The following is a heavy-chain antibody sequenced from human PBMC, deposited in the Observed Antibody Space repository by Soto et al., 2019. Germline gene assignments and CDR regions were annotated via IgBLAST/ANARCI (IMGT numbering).Heavy chain of an antibody. CDR1: GGSISSYY. CDR2: IYSDGSR. D-gene: IGHD3-10*01. Sequence: PSETLSLTCTVSGGSISSYYWSWVRQAPGKGLEWVSVIYSDGSRYYADSVKGRFTISRDNSKNTLYLQMNNLRVEDTAVYYCARDRVTMVRGIISQYYFDYWGQGTLVTVSS. V-gene: IGHV3-66*01. J-gene: IGHJ4*02. CDR3: ARDRVTMVRGIISQYYFDY.